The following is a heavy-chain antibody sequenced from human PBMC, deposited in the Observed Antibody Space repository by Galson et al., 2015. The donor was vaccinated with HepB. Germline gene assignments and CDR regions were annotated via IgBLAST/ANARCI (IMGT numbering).Heavy chain of an antibody. CDR2: TFYRSKWYN. V-gene: IGHV6-1*01. J-gene: IGHJ5*02. CDR3: ARDRWDSSGLTFDP. D-gene: IGHD6-25*01. CDR1: GDSVSSNSAA. Sequence: CAISGDSVSSNSAAWDWIRQSPSRGLEWLGRTFYRSKWYNDYAVSVKGRITIKPDTSKNQFSLQLDSVTPEDTAIYYCARDRWDSSGLTFDPWGQGTLVTVSS.